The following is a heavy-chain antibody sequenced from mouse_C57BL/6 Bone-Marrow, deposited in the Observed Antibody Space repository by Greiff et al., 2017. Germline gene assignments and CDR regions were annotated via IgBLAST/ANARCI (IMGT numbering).Heavy chain of an antibody. CDR1: GFSLTSYA. V-gene: IGHV2-9-1*01. D-gene: IGHD1-1*01. CDR2: IWTGGGT. J-gene: IGHJ1*03. Sequence: VMLVESGPGLVAPSQSLSITCTVSGFSLTSYAISWVRQPPGKGLEWLGVIWTGGGTNYNSALKSRLSISKDNSKSQVFLKMNSLQTDDTARYYCARSTGSSPHWYFDVWGTGTTVTVSS. CDR3: ARSTGSSPHWYFDV.